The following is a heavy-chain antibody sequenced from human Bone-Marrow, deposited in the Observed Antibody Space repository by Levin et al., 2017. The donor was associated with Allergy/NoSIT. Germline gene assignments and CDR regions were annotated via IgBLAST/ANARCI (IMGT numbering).Heavy chain of an antibody. Sequence: ASVKVSCKASGYTFTGYYMHWVRQAPGQGLEWMGWINPNSGGTNYAQKFQGRVTMTRDTSISTAYMELSRLRSDDTAVYYCAREVGSGYDVRWFDPWGQGTLVTVSS. V-gene: IGHV1-2*02. J-gene: IGHJ5*02. CDR3: AREVGSGYDVRWFDP. D-gene: IGHD5-12*01. CDR2: INPNSGGT. CDR1: GYTFTGYY.